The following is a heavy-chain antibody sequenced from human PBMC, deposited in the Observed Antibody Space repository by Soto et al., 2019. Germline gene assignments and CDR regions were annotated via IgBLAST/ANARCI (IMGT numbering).Heavy chain of an antibody. CDR1: GGTFSSYA. Sequence: QVQLVQSGAEVKKPGSSVKVSCKASGGTFSSYAISWVRQAPGQGLEWMGGIIPIFGTANYAQKFQGRVTITADDSTSTAYMELSTLRSEDTAVYYCAIASVIAAAGDYYYGMDVWGQGTTVTVSS. V-gene: IGHV1-69*01. D-gene: IGHD6-13*01. CDR3: AIASVIAAAGDYYYGMDV. CDR2: IIPIFGTA. J-gene: IGHJ6*02.